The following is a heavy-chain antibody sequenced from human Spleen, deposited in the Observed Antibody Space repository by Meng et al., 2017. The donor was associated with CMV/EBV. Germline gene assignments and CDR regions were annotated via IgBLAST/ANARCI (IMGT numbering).Heavy chain of an antibody. V-gene: IGHV1-18*01. CDR1: GYTFTSYG. CDR3: ARSWAFYDFWSGYMDV. Sequence: ASVKVSCKASGYTFTSYGISWVRQAPGQGFEWMGWISAYNGNTNYAQKLQGRVTMTTDTSTSTAYMELRSLRSDDTAVYYCARSWAFYDFWSGYMDVWGQGTTVTVSS. D-gene: IGHD3-3*01. J-gene: IGHJ6*02. CDR2: ISAYNGNT.